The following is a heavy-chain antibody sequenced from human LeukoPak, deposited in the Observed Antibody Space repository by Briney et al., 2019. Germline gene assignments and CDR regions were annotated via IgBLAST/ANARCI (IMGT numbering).Heavy chain of an antibody. CDR3: ARDHYYDSSGYYFDY. D-gene: IGHD3-22*01. V-gene: IGHV3-33*01. CDR2: IWYDGSNK. J-gene: IGHJ4*02. Sequence: GGSLRLSCAASGFIFSSYGMHWVRQAPGKGLEWVAVIWYDGSNKYYADSVKGRFTISRDNSKNTLYLQMNSLRAEDTAVYYCARDHYYDSSGYYFDYWGQGTLVTVSS. CDR1: GFIFSSYG.